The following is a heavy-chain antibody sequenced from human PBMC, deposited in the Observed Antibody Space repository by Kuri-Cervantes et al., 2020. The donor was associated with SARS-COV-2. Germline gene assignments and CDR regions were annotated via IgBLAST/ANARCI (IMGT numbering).Heavy chain of an antibody. CDR2: IYYSGST. J-gene: IGHJ4*02. D-gene: IGHD5-18*01. CDR3: ARDSFRQPLRWVDTAMVD. V-gene: IGHV4-61*01. CDR1: GGSVSSGSYY. Sequence: SETLSLTCTVSGGSVSSGSYYWSWIRQPPGKGLEWIGYIYYSGSTNYNPSLKSRVTISVDTSKNQFSLKLSSVTAADTAVYYCARDSFRQPLRWVDTAMVDWGQGTLVTVSS.